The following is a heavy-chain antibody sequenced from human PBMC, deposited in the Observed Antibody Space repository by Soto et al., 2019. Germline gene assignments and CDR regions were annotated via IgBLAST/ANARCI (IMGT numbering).Heavy chain of an antibody. CDR1: GYTFTGYY. V-gene: IGHV1-2*04. J-gene: IGHJ5*02. D-gene: IGHD3-10*01. CDR3: ARQREFSSLARRTWFDP. CDR2: INPNSGGT. Sequence: ASVKVSCKASGYTFTGYYMHWVRQAPGQGLEWMGWINPNSGGTNYAQKFQGWVTMTRDTSISTAYMELSRLRSDDTAVYYCARQREFSSLARRTWFDPWGQGTLVTVSS.